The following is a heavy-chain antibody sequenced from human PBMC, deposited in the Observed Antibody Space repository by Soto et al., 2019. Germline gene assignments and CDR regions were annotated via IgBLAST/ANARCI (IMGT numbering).Heavy chain of an antibody. CDR1: GGSFSGYY. CDR3: ARGRKDYSSSWYVD. Sequence: QVQLQQWGAGLLKPSETLSLTCAVYGGSFSGYYWSWIRQPPGKGLEWIGEINHSGSTNYNLSLKSRVTISVDTSKNQFSLKLSSVTAADTAVYYCARGRKDYSSSWYVDWGQGTLVTVSS. D-gene: IGHD6-13*01. J-gene: IGHJ4*02. V-gene: IGHV4-34*01. CDR2: INHSGST.